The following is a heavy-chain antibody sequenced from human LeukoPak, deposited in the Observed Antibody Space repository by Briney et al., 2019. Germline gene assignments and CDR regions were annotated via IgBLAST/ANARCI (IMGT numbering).Heavy chain of an antibody. J-gene: IGHJ3*02. CDR1: GFTFSSCG. V-gene: IGHV3-23*01. CDR2: ISGSGGST. CDR3: AKRKQEADAFDI. Sequence: PGGSLRLSCAASGFTFSSCGMSWVRQAPGKGLEWVSAISGSGGSTYYADSVKGRFTISRDNSKNTLYLQMNSLRAEDTAVYYCAKRKQEADAFDIWGQGTMVTVSS.